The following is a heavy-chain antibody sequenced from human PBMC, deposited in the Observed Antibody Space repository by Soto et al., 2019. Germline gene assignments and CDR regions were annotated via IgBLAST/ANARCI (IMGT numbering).Heavy chain of an antibody. D-gene: IGHD5-18*01. CDR1: GGSISNYY. V-gene: IGHV4-59*08. J-gene: IGHJ4*02. Sequence: PSETLSLTCTVSGGSISNYYWSWIRQPPGKGLEWIGYIYYSGSTNYNPSLKSRVTISVDTSKNQFSLKLSSVTAADTAVYYCERHRYSYGVYYFDYWGQGTLVTVSS. CDR3: ERHRYSYGVYYFDY. CDR2: IYYSGST.